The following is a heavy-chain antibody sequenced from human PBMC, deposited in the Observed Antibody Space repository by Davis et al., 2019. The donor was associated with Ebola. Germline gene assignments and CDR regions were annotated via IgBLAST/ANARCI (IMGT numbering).Heavy chain of an antibody. CDR1: GYTFTSYG. V-gene: IGHV1-18*01. CDR3: ARDLYSSGWYAEDAFDI. Sequence: ASVKVSCRASGYTFTSYGISWVRQAPGQGLEWMGWISAYNGNTNYAQKLQGRVTMTTDTSTSTTYMELRSLRSDDTAVYYCARDLYSSGWYAEDAFDIWGQGTMVTVSS. CDR2: ISAYNGNT. D-gene: IGHD6-19*01. J-gene: IGHJ3*02.